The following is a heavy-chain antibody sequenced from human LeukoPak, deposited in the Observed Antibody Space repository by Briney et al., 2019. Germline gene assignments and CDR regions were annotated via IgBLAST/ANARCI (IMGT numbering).Heavy chain of an antibody. V-gene: IGHV4-59*08. D-gene: IGHD1-26*01. CDR2: IYYSGST. Sequence: SETLSLTCTVSGGSISSYYWSWIRQPPGKGLEWIGYIYYSGSTNYNPSLKSRVTISVDTSKNQFSLKLSSVTAADTAVYYCARGSGSYSYLFDYWSQGTLVTVSS. CDR3: ARGSGSYSYLFDY. J-gene: IGHJ4*02. CDR1: GGSISSYY.